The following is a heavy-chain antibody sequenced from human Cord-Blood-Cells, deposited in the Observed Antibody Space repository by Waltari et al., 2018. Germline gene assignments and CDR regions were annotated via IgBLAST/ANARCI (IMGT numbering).Heavy chain of an antibody. CDR1: GFTFSNAW. CDR3: TTDLGVGALDAFDI. D-gene: IGHD1-26*01. Sequence: EVQLVESGGGLVKPGGSLRLSCAASGFTFSNAWMSWVRQAPGKGLEWVGRIKSKTDGGTTDYAAPVKGRFTISRDDSNNTLYLQMNSLKAEDTAVYYCTTDLGVGALDAFDIWGQGTMVTVSS. CDR2: IKSKTDGGTT. J-gene: IGHJ3*02. V-gene: IGHV3-15*01.